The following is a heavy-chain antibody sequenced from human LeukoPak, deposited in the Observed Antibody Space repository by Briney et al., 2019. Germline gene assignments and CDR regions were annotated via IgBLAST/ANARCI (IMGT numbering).Heavy chain of an antibody. J-gene: IGHJ1*01. CDR2: IKSDGST. D-gene: IGHD3-3*01. Sequence: GGSLRLSCAASGFTFSTYWMHWVRQAPGKALVWVSRIKSDGSTNYADSVKGRFTISRDNAKNTLSLQMNSLRREDTGVYYCARAPSEIGGYYPEYFRHWGQGTLVTVSS. CDR1: GFTFSTYW. CDR3: ARAPSEIGGYYPEYFRH. V-gene: IGHV3-74*01.